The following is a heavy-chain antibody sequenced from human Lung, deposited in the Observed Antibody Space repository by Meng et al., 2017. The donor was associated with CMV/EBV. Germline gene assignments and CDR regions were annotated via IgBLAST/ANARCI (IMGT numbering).Heavy chain of an antibody. J-gene: IGHJ4*02. V-gene: IGHV3-23*01. CDR2: IGATAGGT. CDR3: AKYSAVGERLYYFDY. Sequence: GESLKIXXAASGLAFSSYGMSWVRQAPGKGLEWVSSIGATAGGTYYADSVKGRFTISRDNAKNTLYLQMNSLSAEDTAVHYCAKYSAVGERLYYFDYWGQGTXVTVAS. CDR1: GLAFSSYG. D-gene: IGHD2-21*01.